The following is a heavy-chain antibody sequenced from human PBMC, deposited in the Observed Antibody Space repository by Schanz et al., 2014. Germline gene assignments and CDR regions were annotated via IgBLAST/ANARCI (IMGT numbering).Heavy chain of an antibody. Sequence: QVHLVQSGAEVKKPGSSVKVSCKASGGTFSSDTFSWVRQAPGQGLEWMGRIVPNLGSANYAQKLQGRVTMTTDTSTSTAYMELRSLRSDDTAVYYCARGGYSSGWYDRDIAHFDYWGQGTLVTVSS. CDR3: ARGGYSSGWYDRDIAHFDY. D-gene: IGHD6-19*01. CDR2: IVPNLGSA. CDR1: GGTFSSDT. V-gene: IGHV1-69*08. J-gene: IGHJ4*02.